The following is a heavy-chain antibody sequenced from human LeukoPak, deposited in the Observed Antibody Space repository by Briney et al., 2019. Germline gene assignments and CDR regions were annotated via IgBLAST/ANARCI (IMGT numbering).Heavy chain of an antibody. V-gene: IGHV4-34*01. CDR3: ARGKMTAVARYYFDY. Sequence: SETLSLTCAVYGGSFSGYYWSWIRQPPGKGLEWIGEINHSGSTNYNPSLKSQVTISVDTSKNQFSLKLSSVTAADTAVYYCARGKMTAVARYYFDYWGQGTLVTVSS. CDR2: INHSGST. D-gene: IGHD6-19*01. J-gene: IGHJ4*02. CDR1: GGSFSGYY.